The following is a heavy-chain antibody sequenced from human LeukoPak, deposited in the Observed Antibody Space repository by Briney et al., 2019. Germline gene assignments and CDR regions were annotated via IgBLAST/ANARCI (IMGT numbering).Heavy chain of an antibody. CDR3: AKGDCSSTSCYYYYYYMDV. CDR1: GFTFSSYT. V-gene: IGHV3-23*01. D-gene: IGHD2-2*01. CDR2: ISGSSGGT. Sequence: PGGSLRLSCAASGFTFSSYTMNWVRQAPGKGLEWVSGISGSSGGTNYADSVKGRFTISRDNSKNKLYLQMNSLRVEDTAVYHCAKGDCSSTSCYYYYYYMDVWGKGTTVTVSS. J-gene: IGHJ6*03.